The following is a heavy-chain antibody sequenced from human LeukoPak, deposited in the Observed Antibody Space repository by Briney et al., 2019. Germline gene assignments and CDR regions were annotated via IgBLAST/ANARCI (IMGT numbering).Heavy chain of an antibody. CDR2: IYTSGST. D-gene: IGHD3-22*01. Sequence: SETLSLTCTVSGGSISSYYWSWIRQPAGKGLEWIGRIYTSGSTNYNPSLKSRVTMSVDTSKNQSSLKLSSVTAADTAVYYCARASWSYYYDSSGYYRYNWFDPWGQGTLVTVSS. V-gene: IGHV4-4*07. CDR1: GGSISSYY. CDR3: ARASWSYYYDSSGYYRYNWFDP. J-gene: IGHJ5*02.